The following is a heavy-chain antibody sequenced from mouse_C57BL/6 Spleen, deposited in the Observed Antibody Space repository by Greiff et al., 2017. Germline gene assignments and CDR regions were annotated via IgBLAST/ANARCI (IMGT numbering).Heavy chain of an antibody. CDR3: APLWYYAMDY. CDR1: GYTFTSYW. V-gene: IGHV1-64*01. J-gene: IGHJ4*01. CDR2: IHPNSGST. D-gene: IGHD1-1*02. Sequence: VQLQQSGAELVKPGASVKLSCKASGYTFTSYWMHWVKQRPGQGLEWIGMIHPNSGSTNYNEKFKSKATLTVDKSSSTAYMQLSSLTSEDSAVYYCAPLWYYAMDYWGQGTSVTVSS.